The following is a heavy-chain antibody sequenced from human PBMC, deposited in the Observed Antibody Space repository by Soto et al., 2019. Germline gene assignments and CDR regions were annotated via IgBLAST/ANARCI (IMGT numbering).Heavy chain of an antibody. J-gene: IGHJ4*02. D-gene: IGHD3-22*01. Sequence: QVQLVESGGGVVRPGASLRLSCVASGFTFSGFGMNWVRQAPGKGLEWVAITWFDGSNEFYADSVKGRFTISRDNSKNTVYLQMNSLRGDDTASYYCAGDGDFHASSGKVDYLGQGTLVTVS. CDR3: AGDGDFHASSGKVDY. CDR1: GFTFSGFG. CDR2: TWFDGSNE. V-gene: IGHV3-33*01.